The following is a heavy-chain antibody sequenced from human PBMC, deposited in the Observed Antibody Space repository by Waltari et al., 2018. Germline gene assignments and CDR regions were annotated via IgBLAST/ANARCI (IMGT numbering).Heavy chain of an antibody. CDR3: ASLSPTGTTGFDY. CDR2: INAGNGNT. CDR1: GYTFTSYA. V-gene: IGHV1-3*01. D-gene: IGHD1-1*01. J-gene: IGHJ4*02. Sequence: QVQLVQSGAEVKKPGASVKVSCKASGYTFTSYAMHWVRQAPGQRLEWMGWINAGNGNTKYSHKFQGRVTITRDTSASTAYMELSSLRSEDTAVYYCASLSPTGTTGFDYWGQGTLVTVSS.